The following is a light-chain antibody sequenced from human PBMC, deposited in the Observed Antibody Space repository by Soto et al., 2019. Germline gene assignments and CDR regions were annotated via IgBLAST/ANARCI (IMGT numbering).Light chain of an antibody. V-gene: IGKV3-11*01. CDR3: QQRSNWPSIT. J-gene: IGKJ5*01. Sequence: EIVIAQSPATLSLSPGEGATLSCRASQSVSSYLAWYQQKPGQSPRLLIYDASTRAPGIPARLSGSRTGTEVTLTISSREQEDAAVYHCQQRSNWPSITFGQGTRLEIK. CDR2: DAS. CDR1: QSVSSY.